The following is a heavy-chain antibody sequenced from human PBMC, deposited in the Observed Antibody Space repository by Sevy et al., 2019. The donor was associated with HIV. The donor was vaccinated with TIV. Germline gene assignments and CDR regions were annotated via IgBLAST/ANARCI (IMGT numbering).Heavy chain of an antibody. CDR3: AKMEGQLVSESYFDY. Sequence: GGSLRLSCVASGFTFSDYAMSWVRQAPGKGLEWVSSLFGGGHGANYANSVKGRFIISRDNSRNTLSLQLNSLRAEDAAVYYCAKMEGQLVSESYFDYWGQGILVTVSS. CDR1: GFTFSDYA. D-gene: IGHD6-13*01. V-gene: IGHV3-23*01. CDR2: LFGGGHGA. J-gene: IGHJ4*02.